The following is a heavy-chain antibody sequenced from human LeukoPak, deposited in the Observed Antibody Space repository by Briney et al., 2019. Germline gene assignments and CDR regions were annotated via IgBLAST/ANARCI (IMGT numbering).Heavy chain of an antibody. CDR1: GFTFSSYW. Sequence: PGGSLRLSCAASGFTFSSYWMQWVRQAPGKGLVWVSRINSDGSSASYADSVKGRFTISRDSSKNTLYLQMNSLRADDTAVYYCARDYSRKYTTDYWGQGNLVTVSS. D-gene: IGHD4-11*01. V-gene: IGHV3-74*01. J-gene: IGHJ4*02. CDR3: ARDYSRKYTTDY. CDR2: INSDGSSA.